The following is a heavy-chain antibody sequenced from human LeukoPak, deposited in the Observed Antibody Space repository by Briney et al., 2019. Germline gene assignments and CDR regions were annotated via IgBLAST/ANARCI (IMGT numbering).Heavy chain of an antibody. V-gene: IGHV3-66*01. Sequence: GGSLRLSCVASGFALSTTYMSWVRQAPGKGLEWVSVIYDGDNANYGDSVKGRFTVSRDFSTHTLYLQMNSLRVDDTAVYYCARDLGPAYSDLDWRGIFDSWGQGTLVTVSS. J-gene: IGHJ4*02. CDR2: IYDGDNA. D-gene: IGHD1-26*01. CDR1: GFALSTTY. CDR3: ARDLGPAYSDLDWRGIFDS.